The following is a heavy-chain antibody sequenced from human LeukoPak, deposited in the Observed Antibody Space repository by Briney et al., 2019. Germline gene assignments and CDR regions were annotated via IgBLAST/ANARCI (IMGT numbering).Heavy chain of an antibody. V-gene: IGHV4-39*01. Sequence: ASETLSLTCTVSGGSISSSSYYWGWIRQPPGKGLEWIGSIYYSGSTYYNPSLKSRVTISVDTSKNHFSLKLSSVTAADTAVYYCARQIDWNYLAFYYWGQGTLVTVSS. CDR1: GGSISSSSYY. CDR3: ARQIDWNYLAFYY. J-gene: IGHJ4*02. CDR2: IYYSGST. D-gene: IGHD1-7*01.